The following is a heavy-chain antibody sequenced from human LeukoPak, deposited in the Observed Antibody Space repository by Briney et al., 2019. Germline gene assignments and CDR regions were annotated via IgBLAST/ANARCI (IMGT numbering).Heavy chain of an antibody. V-gene: IGHV4-34*01. CDR2: INHSGST. CDR1: GGSSSGYY. CDR3: ARGAPRYCSSTSCPFDP. D-gene: IGHD2-2*01. Sequence: SETLSLTCAVYGGSSSGYYWSWIRQPPGKGLEWIGEINHSGSTNYNPSLKSRVTISVDTSKNQFSLKLSSVTAADTAVYYCARGAPRYCSSTSCPFDPWGQGTLVTVSS. J-gene: IGHJ5*02.